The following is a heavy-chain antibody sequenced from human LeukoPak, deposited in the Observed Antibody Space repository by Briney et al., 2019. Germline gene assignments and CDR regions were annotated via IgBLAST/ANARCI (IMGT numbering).Heavy chain of an antibody. J-gene: IGHJ5*02. Sequence: ASVKVSCKASGYTFTSYGISWVRRAPGQGLEWMGWISAYNGNTNYAQKLQGRVTMTTDTSTSTAYMELRSLRSDDTAVYYCARDRNDYGDSLFDPWGQGTLVTVSS. D-gene: IGHD4-17*01. CDR1: GYTFTSYG. CDR2: ISAYNGNT. CDR3: ARDRNDYGDSLFDP. V-gene: IGHV1-18*01.